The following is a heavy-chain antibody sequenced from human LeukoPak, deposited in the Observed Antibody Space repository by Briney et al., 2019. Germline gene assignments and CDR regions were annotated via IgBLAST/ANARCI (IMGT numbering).Heavy chain of an antibody. D-gene: IGHD6-19*01. CDR1: GYSFSSYW. CDR3: ARSPSGWYNSYCFDS. Sequence: GESLKISCKGSGYSFSSYWIAWVRQMPGKGLELMGIIYPGDSATRYSPSFEGQVTISADKSTNTAYLQWSSLKASDTAMFYCARSPSGWYNSYCFDSWGQGTLVTVSS. J-gene: IGHJ4*02. V-gene: IGHV5-51*01. CDR2: IYPGDSAT.